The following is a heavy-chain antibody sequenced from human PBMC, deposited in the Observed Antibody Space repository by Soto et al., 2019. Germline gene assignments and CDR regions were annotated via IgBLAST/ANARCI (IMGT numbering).Heavy chain of an antibody. V-gene: IGHV4-34*01. CDR3: ARGGGTRYSYGLPARRNYFDY. J-gene: IGHJ4*02. CDR2: INHSGST. Sequence: QVQLQQWGAGLLKPSETLSLTCAVYGGSFSGYYWSWIRQPPGKGLEWIGEINHSGSTNYNPSLKSRVTISVDASKHQFSLKLSSVTAADTDVYYCARGGGTRYSYGLPARRNYFDYWGQGTLVTVSS. CDR1: GGSFSGYY. D-gene: IGHD5-18*01.